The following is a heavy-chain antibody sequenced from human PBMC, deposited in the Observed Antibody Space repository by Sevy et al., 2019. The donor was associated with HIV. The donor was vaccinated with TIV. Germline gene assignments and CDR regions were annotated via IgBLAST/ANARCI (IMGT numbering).Heavy chain of an antibody. J-gene: IGHJ4*02. CDR2: IKQDGSDK. V-gene: IGHV3-7*01. D-gene: IGHD4-17*01. CDR1: GFTFSSYA. CDR3: ARGVTTVTPFDY. Sequence: GGSLRLSCAASGFTFSSYAMHWVRQAPGKGLEWVANIKQDGSDKHYVDSVKGRFTISRDNAKNSLYLQMNSLRAGDTAVYYCARGVTTVTPFDYWGQGTLVTVSS.